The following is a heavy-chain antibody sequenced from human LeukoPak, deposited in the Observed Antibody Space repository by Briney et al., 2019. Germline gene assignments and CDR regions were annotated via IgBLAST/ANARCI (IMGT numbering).Heavy chain of an antibody. J-gene: IGHJ4*02. Sequence: PSETLSLTCTVSGASTSSSNDYWGWIRQPPGKGLEWIGRIHYSGTTYYNPSLKSRVTISVDTSRNQFSLKLSSVTAADSAVYCCARRSYNPFGAIDYWGQGTLVTVSS. V-gene: IGHV4-39*01. CDR2: IHYSGTT. D-gene: IGHD1-26*01. CDR3: ARRSYNPFGAIDY. CDR1: GASTSSSNDY.